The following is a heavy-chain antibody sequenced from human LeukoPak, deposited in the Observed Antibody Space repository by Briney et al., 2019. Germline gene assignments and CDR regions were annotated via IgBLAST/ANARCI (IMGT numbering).Heavy chain of an antibody. CDR3: ARDFRDYYYYMDV. CDR1: GGSISSSSYY. J-gene: IGHJ6*03. CDR2: IYYSGST. Sequence: SETLSLTCTVSGGSISSSSYYWGWIHQPPGKGLEWIGSIYYSGSTYYNPSLKSRVTISVDTSKNQFSLKLSSVTAADTAVYYCARDFRDYYYYMDVWGKGTTVTVSS. D-gene: IGHD3-10*01. V-gene: IGHV4-39*07.